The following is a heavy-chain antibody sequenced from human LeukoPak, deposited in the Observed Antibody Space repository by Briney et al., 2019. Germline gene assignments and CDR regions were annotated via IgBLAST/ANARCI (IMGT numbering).Heavy chain of an antibody. CDR2: IYDSGST. J-gene: IGHJ6*02. D-gene: IGHD3-3*01. V-gene: IGHV4-59*01. CDR1: GGSISSYY. CDR3: ARGGGPSYHYYGMDV. Sequence: SETLSLTCTVSGGSISSYYWSWIRQPPGKGLEWIGYIYDSGSTNYNPSLKSRVTLSVDTSKKQFSLKLSSVTAADTAVYYCARGGGPSYHYYGMDVWGQGTTVTVSS.